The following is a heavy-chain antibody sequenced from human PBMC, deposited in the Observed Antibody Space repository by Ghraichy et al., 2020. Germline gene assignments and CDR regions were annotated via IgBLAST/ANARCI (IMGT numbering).Heavy chain of an antibody. D-gene: IGHD3-9*01. CDR1: GFTFSSYA. CDR2: ISGSGGST. Sequence: GGSLRLSCAASGFTFSSYAMSWVRQAPGKGLEWVLAISGSGGSTYYADSVKGRFTISRDNSKNTLYLQMNSLRAEDTAVYYCARNPPQLRYFDLPMYYFDYWGQGTLVTVSS. V-gene: IGHV3-23*01. CDR3: ARNPPQLRYFDLPMYYFDY. J-gene: IGHJ4*02.